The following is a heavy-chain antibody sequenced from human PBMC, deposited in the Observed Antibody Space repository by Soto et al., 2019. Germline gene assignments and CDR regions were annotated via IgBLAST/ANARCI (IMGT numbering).Heavy chain of an antibody. V-gene: IGHV4-39*01. CDR3: ARQPKWFGELFVGSSWFDP. D-gene: IGHD3-10*01. CDR2: IYYSGST. J-gene: IGHJ5*02. Sequence: SETLSLTCTVSGGSISSSSYYWGWIRQPPGKGLEWIGSIYYSGSTYYNPSLKSRVTISVDTSKNQFSLKLSSVTAADTAVYYCARQPKWFGELFVGSSWFDPWGQGTLVNVSS. CDR1: GGSISSSSYY.